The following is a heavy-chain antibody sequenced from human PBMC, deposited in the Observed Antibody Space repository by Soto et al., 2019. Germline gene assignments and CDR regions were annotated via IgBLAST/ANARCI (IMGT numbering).Heavy chain of an antibody. D-gene: IGHD6-19*01. CDR1: GFTFSSYA. V-gene: IGHV3-23*01. CDR3: AKVGSVWFSARQDFQH. J-gene: IGHJ1*01. CDR2: ISGSGGST. Sequence: GGSLRLSCAASGFTFSSYAMSWVRQAPGKGLEWVSAISGSGGSTYYADSVKGRFTISRDNSKNTLYLQMNSLRAEDTAVYYCAKVGSVWFSARQDFQHRGQGTLVTVSS.